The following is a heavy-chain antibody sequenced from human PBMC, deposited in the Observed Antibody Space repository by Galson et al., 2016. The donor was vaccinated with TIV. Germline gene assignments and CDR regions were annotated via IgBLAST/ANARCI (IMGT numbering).Heavy chain of an antibody. CDR2: IIPLIGMI. V-gene: IGHV1-69*02. CDR3: AGAVSGGGPFAADI. D-gene: IGHD3-16*01. Sequence: SVKVSCKASGGTFSSYTFNWVRQAPGQGLEWMGRIIPLIGMINYAQKFQGRVTITADKSTTTAYMELSSLRSEDTAVYYCAGAVSGGGPFAADIWGQGTMVTVSS. J-gene: IGHJ3*02. CDR1: GGTFSSYT.